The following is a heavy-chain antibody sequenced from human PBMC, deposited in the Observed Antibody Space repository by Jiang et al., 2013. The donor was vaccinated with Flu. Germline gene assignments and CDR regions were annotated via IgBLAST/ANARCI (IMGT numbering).Heavy chain of an antibody. CDR1: GFTFSDYY. CDR2: ISSSGSTI. Sequence: ASGFTFSDYYMSWIRQAPGKGLEWVSYISSSGSTIYYADSVKGRFTISRDNAKNSLYLQMNSLRAEDTAVYYCARDPLRFLEWLPTPHFDYWGQGTLVTVSS. V-gene: IGHV3-11*01. CDR3: ARDPLRFLEWLPTPHFDY. J-gene: IGHJ4*02. D-gene: IGHD3-3*01.